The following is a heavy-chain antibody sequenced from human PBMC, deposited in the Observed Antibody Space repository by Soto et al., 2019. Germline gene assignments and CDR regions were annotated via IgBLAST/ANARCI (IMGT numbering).Heavy chain of an antibody. CDR3: ARDQIVVVVAATSYYYYGMDV. CDR2: IYSAGSA. V-gene: IGHV3-66*01. D-gene: IGHD2-15*01. J-gene: IGHJ6*02. Sequence: GGSLRLSCAASGFTVSSYHMSWVRQAPGKGLEWVSVIYSAGSAYFADSVKGRFTISRDNAKNTLYLQMISLRAEDTAVYYCARDQIVVVVAATSYYYYGMDVWGQGTTVTVSS. CDR1: GFTVSSYH.